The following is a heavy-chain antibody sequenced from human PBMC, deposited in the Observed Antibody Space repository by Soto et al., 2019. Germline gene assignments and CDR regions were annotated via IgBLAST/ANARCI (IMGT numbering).Heavy chain of an antibody. D-gene: IGHD3-3*01. CDR3: AKATYYDFWSGYLSAEYYYYMDV. Sequence: GGSLRLSCAASGFTFSSYAMSWVRQAPGKGLEWVSAISGSGGSTYYADSVKGRFTISRDNSKNTLYLQMNSLRAEDTAVYYCAKATYYDFWSGYLSAEYYYYMDVWGKGTTVPVSS. CDR1: GFTFSSYA. J-gene: IGHJ6*03. V-gene: IGHV3-23*01. CDR2: ISGSGGST.